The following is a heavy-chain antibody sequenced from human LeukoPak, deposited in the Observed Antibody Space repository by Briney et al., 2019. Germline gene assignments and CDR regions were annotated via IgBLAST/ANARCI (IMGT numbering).Heavy chain of an antibody. CDR1: GLIVSSNY. CDR3: ARLWFGGPSS. Sequence: GGSLRLSCAASGLIVSSNYMSWVRQAPGKGLEWVSVIYSGGSTYYADSVKGRFTISRDNSKNTVYLQMSSLRAEDMAVYYCARLWFGGPSSWGQGSLVTVSS. CDR2: IYSGGST. V-gene: IGHV3-53*01. J-gene: IGHJ5*02. D-gene: IGHD3-10*01.